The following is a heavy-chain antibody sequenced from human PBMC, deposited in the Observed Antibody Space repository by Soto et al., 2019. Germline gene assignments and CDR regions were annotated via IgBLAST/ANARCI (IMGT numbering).Heavy chain of an antibody. D-gene: IGHD2-21*01. J-gene: IGHJ6*03. CDR1: GFTFSTYG. CDR3: APFIVSPYMVV. Sequence: EVQVVESGGGLVQPGGSLRLSCAASGFTFSTYGMTWVRQPPGKGLEWVSYIGSSITTMYHADSVKGRFTISRHNAKNSLYLQVSRLRAEATPVYSCAPFIVSPYMVVWVKGATVAVAS. CDR2: IGSSITTM. V-gene: IGHV3-48*04.